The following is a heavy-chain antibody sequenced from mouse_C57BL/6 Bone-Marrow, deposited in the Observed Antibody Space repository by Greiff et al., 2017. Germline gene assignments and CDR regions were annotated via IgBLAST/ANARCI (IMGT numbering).Heavy chain of an antibody. CDR3: ARRDYYDGFDY. V-gene: IGHV1-72*01. CDR2: IDPNSGGT. CDR1: GYTFTSYW. Sequence: QVQLKQPGAELVKPGASVKLSCKASGYTFTSYWMHWVKQRPGRGLEWIGRIDPNSGGTKYNEKFKSKATLTVDKPSSTAYMQLSSLTSEDSAVYYCARRDYYDGFDYWGQGTTLTVSS. D-gene: IGHD2-4*01. J-gene: IGHJ2*01.